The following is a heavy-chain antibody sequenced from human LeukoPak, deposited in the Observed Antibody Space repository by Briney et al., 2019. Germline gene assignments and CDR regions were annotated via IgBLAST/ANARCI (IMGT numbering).Heavy chain of an antibody. CDR1: GXIFSSFE. V-gene: IGHV3-48*03. J-gene: IGHJ4*02. Sequence: QPGGSLRPSCAGSGXIFSSFEMNWVRQAPGKGLEWVSYIGASGRAIYYAGSVRGRFSISRDNAKNSLYLQMNSLTAEDTAIYYCTRVGPNWNNFDYWGQGALVTVSS. CDR3: TRVGPNWNNFDY. D-gene: IGHD1/OR15-1a*01. CDR2: IGASGRAI.